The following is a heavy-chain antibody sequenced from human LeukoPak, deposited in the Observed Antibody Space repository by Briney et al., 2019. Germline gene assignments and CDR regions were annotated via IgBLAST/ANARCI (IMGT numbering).Heavy chain of an antibody. V-gene: IGHV3-66*01. Sequence: GGSLRLSCATSGFTVSSNYMTWVRQAPGKGLEWVSVIYSGGGTRYADSVKGRFTISRDNSKNTLYLQMNSLRAEDTAVYYCARSPMETHDSGYSLRYFDYWGQGTLVTVSS. J-gene: IGHJ4*02. CDR3: ARSPMETHDSGYSLRYFDY. CDR2: IYSGGGT. D-gene: IGHD3-22*01. CDR1: GFTVSSNY.